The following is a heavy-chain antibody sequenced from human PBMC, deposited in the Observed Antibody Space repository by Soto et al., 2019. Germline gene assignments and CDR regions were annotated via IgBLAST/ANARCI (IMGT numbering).Heavy chain of an antibody. J-gene: IGHJ4*02. Sequence: QVQLVESGGGVVQPGRSLRLSCAASGFTFSSYAMHWVRQAPGKGQEWVAVISYDGSNKYYADSVKGRFTISRDNSKNTLYLQMNSPRAEDTAVYYCAREYGYYGFDYWGQGTLVTVSS. CDR1: GFTFSSYA. CDR3: AREYGYYGFDY. CDR2: ISYDGSNK. D-gene: IGHD3-10*01. V-gene: IGHV3-30-3*01.